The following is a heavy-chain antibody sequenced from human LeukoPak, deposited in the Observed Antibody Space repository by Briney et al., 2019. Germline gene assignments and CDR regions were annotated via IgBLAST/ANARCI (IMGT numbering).Heavy chain of an antibody. CDR2: IFYSGST. V-gene: IGHV4-39*01. D-gene: IGHD3-22*01. CDR1: GGSISTSSYY. CDR3: ARPASYYYDSSGYYYGGFDDY. J-gene: IGHJ4*02. Sequence: PSGTLSLTCAVSGGSISTSSYYWGWVRQPPGKGLEWIGNIFYSGSTYYNPSLKSRVTISVDTSKNQFSLKLSSVTAADTAVYYCARPASYYYDSSGYYYGGFDDYWGQGTLVTVSS.